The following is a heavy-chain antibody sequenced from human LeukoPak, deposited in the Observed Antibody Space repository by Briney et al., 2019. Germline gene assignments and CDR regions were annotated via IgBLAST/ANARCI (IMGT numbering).Heavy chain of an antibody. J-gene: IGHJ4*02. CDR1: GFTFSNAW. CDR3: TTHYYDSSGLDY. Sequence: GGSLRLSCAASGFTFSNAWMSWVRQAPGKGLEWVGRIKSKTDGGTTDYAAPVKGRFTISRDDSINTLYLQMNSLKTEDTAVYYCTTHYYDSSGLDYWGQGTLVTVSS. D-gene: IGHD3-22*01. CDR2: IKSKTDGGTT. V-gene: IGHV3-15*01.